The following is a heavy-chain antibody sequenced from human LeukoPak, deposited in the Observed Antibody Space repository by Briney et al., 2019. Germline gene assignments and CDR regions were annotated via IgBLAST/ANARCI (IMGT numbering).Heavy chain of an antibody. CDR2: ITSTGEST. CDR3: AKDRPNYFGTNGHYYTRDGDF. V-gene: IGHV3-23*01. D-gene: IGHD3-22*01. CDR1: ELTFSMYA. J-gene: IGHJ4*02. Sequence: GGSLRLSCAASELTFSMYAMSWVRQAPGRGLEWVASITSTGESTWYAGSVKGRFTISRDNSKYTVYLQMNSLRAEDTAIYYCAKDRPNYFGTNGHYYTRDGDFWGQGTLVTVSS.